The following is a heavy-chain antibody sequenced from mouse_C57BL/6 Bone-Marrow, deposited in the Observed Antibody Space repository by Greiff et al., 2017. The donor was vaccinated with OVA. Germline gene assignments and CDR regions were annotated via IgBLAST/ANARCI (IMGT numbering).Heavy chain of an antibody. D-gene: IGHD3-2*02. CDR3: ARHGEAQATFSWFAY. CDR1: GFTFSDYY. Sequence: EVQLVESGGGLVQPGGSLKLSCAASGFTFSDYYMYWVRQTPEKRLEWVAYISNGGGSTYYPDTVKGRFTISRDNAKNTLYLQMSRLKSEDTAMYYCARHGEAQATFSWFAYWGQGTLVTVSA. CDR2: ISNGGGST. J-gene: IGHJ3*01. V-gene: IGHV5-12*01.